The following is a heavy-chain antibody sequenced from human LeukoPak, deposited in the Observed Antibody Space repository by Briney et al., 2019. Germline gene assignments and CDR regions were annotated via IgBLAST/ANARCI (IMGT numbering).Heavy chain of an antibody. D-gene: IGHD4-17*01. CDR2: MNPNSGNT. J-gene: IGHJ6*02. Sequence: GASVKVSCKASGYTFTSYDINWVRQATGQGLEWMGWMNPNSGNTGYAQKFQGRVTMTRNTSISTAYMELSSLRSEDTAVYYCARDMTVTKKYYYYYYGMDVWGQGTTVTVSS. CDR1: GYTFTSYD. CDR3: ARDMTVTKKYYYYYYGMDV. V-gene: IGHV1-8*01.